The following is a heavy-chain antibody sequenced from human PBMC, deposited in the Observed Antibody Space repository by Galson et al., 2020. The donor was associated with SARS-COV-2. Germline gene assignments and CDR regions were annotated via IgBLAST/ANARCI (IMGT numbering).Heavy chain of an antibody. Sequence: ASVKVSCKASGYPFINYYIHLVRHVPGQGLEWIGWINPNTGGTDYSQRFQGSVIMTRDTSVSTAYVELTSLRSDDTALYYCATHYYESSHLIYWGQGTLVTVSS. V-gene: IGHV1-2*02. CDR3: ATHYYESSHLIY. D-gene: IGHD3-22*01. J-gene: IGHJ4*02. CDR2: INPNTGGT. CDR1: GYPFINYY.